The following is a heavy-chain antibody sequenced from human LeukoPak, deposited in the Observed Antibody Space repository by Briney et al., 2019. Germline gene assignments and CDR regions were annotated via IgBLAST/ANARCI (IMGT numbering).Heavy chain of an antibody. CDR1: GFPFSETA. CDR2: ITRGGSP. D-gene: IGHD3-22*01. CDR3: AKEHLKYANDNRGSIDY. Sequence: GGSLRLSCVASGFPFSETAMTWVRQAPGKGLEWLSVITRGGSPYYADSVKGRFTISRDKSRNTVYLQLNSLRNEDTALYYCAKEHLKYANDNRGSIDYWGQGTLVTVSS. J-gene: IGHJ4*02. V-gene: IGHV3-23*01.